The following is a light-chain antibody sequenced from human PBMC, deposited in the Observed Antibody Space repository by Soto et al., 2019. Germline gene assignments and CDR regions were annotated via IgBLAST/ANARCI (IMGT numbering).Light chain of an antibody. CDR2: LNSDGSH. J-gene: IGLJ3*02. CDR1: SGHSSYA. Sequence: QSVLTQSPSPSASLRASVKLTCTLSSGHSSYAIAWHQQQPEKGPLYLMKLNSDGSHSKGDGIPDRFSGSSSGAERYLTISTLQSEHEADNYCQAWGTGIWVFGGGTKLTVL. V-gene: IGLV4-69*01. CDR3: QAWGTGIWV.